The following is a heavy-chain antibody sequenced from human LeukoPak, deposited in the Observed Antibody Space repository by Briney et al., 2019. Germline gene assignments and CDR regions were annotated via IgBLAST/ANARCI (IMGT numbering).Heavy chain of an antibody. Sequence: SVKVSCKASGGTFSNYAISWVRQAPGQGLEWLGGTIPMFGSTKYAQKFQGRVTITTDESATIVYMQLISLRSGDTAVYYCVRRQALRGRRKAFDPWGQGTLVTVTS. CDR2: TIPMFGST. CDR1: GGTFSNYA. D-gene: IGHD6-25*01. J-gene: IGHJ5*02. CDR3: VRRQALRGRRKAFDP. V-gene: IGHV1-69*05.